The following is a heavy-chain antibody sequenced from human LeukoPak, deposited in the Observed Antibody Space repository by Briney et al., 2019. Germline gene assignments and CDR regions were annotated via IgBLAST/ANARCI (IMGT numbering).Heavy chain of an antibody. CDR2: IYYSGST. D-gene: IGHD2-15*01. CDR1: GGSISSGGYY. V-gene: IGHV4-31*03. CDR3: AGGHFCSGGSCYSDAFDI. J-gene: IGHJ3*02. Sequence: SETLSLTCTVSGGSISSGGYYRSWIRQHPGKGLEWIGYIYYSGSTYYNPSLKSRVTISVDTSKNQFSLKLSSATAADTAVYYCAGGHFCSGGSCYSDAFDIWGQGTMVTVSS.